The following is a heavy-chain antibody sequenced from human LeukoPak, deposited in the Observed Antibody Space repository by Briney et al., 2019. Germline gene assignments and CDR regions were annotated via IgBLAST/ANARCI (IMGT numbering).Heavy chain of an antibody. CDR3: ARRPCSGGSCYSGRPYNWFDP. J-gene: IGHJ5*02. CDR1: GGSFSNSY. CDR2: INHSGST. Sequence: SETLSLTCAVYGGSFSNSYWSWIRQPPGKGLEWIGEINHSGSTNYKSSLKSRVTISIDTSKNQFSLKLNFVTAADTAVYYCARRPCSGGSCYSGRPYNWFDPWGQGTLVTVSS. D-gene: IGHD2-15*01. V-gene: IGHV4-34*01.